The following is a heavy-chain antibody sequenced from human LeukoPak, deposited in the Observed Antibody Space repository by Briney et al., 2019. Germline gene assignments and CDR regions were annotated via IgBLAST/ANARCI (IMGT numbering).Heavy chain of an antibody. J-gene: IGHJ3*02. CDR2: IHYSGST. Sequence: PSETLSLTCTVSGGSISNSSYYWDWIRQPPGKGLEWIGYIHYSGSTYYNPSLKSRVTISVDTLKNQFSLKLSSVTAADTAVYYCARAREEADDAFDIWGQGTMVTVSS. V-gene: IGHV4-30-4*08. CDR1: GGSISNSSYY. CDR3: ARAREEADDAFDI.